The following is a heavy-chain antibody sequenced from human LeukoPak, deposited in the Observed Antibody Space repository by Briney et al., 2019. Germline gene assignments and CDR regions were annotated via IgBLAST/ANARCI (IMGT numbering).Heavy chain of an antibody. CDR2: IIPILGIA. CDR1: GGTFSSYA. J-gene: IGHJ5*02. CDR3: ARVPIAVAGTNWFDP. V-gene: IGHV1-69*04. D-gene: IGHD6-19*01. Sequence: GASVTVSCKASGGTFSSYAISWVRQAPGQGLEWMGRIIPILGIANYAQKFQGRVTITADKSTSTAYMELSSLRSEDTAVYYCARVPIAVAGTNWFDPWGQGTLVTVSS.